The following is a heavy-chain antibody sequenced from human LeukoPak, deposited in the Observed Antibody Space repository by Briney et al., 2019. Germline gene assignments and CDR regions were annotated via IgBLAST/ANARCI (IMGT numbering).Heavy chain of an antibody. D-gene: IGHD3-22*01. Sequence: GGSLRLSCAASGFTFSSYGMHWVRQAPGKGLEWVAVIWYDGSNKYYADSVKGRFTISRDNSKNTLYLQMNSLRAEDTAVYYCARERRYYDSSSIVARAPDYWGQGTLVTVSS. CDR3: ARERRYYDSSSIVARAPDY. CDR2: IWYDGSNK. CDR1: GFTFSSYG. V-gene: IGHV3-33*01. J-gene: IGHJ4*02.